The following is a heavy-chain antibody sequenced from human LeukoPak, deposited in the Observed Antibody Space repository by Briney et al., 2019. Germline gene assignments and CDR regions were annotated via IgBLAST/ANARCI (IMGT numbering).Heavy chain of an antibody. CDR1: GGSISSYY. Sequence: SETLTLTCTVSGGSISSYYWSWIRQPPGKGLEWIGYIYYSGSTNYNPSLKSRVTISVDTSKNQFSLKLSSVTAADTAVYYCARGDGYNYSVDYWGQGTLVTVSS. J-gene: IGHJ4*02. D-gene: IGHD5-24*01. CDR2: IYYSGST. V-gene: IGHV4-59*01. CDR3: ARGDGYNYSVDY.